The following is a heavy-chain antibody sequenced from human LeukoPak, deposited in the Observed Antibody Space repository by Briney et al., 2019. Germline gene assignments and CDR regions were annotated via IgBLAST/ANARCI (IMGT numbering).Heavy chain of an antibody. CDR1: GGSISSYY. Sequence: PSETLSLTCTVSGGSISSYYWSWIRQPPGKGLEWIGYIYYSGSTNYNPSLKSRVTISVDTSKNQFSLKLSSVTAADTAVYYCARLSSGSWYGFDYWGQGTLVTVSS. D-gene: IGHD6-13*01. V-gene: IGHV4-59*08. J-gene: IGHJ4*02. CDR2: IYYSGST. CDR3: ARLSSGSWYGFDY.